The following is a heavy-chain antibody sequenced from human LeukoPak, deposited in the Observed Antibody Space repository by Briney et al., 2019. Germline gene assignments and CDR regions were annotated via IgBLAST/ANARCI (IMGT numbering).Heavy chain of an antibody. CDR3: ARGVYSSGRADVFDI. CDR1: GFTFSTSI. D-gene: IGHD6-19*01. CDR2: ITGNGDII. Sequence: GGSLRLSCVASGFTFSTSIMHWVRQAPGKGLEYVSVITGNGDIIAYADSVKGRFTISRDNSKNTLYLQMGSLGPEDMAVYYCARGVYSSGRADVFDIWGQGTKVIVSS. J-gene: IGHJ3*02. V-gene: IGHV3-64*02.